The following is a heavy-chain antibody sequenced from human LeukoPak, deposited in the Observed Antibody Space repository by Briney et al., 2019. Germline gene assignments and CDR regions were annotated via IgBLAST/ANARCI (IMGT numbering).Heavy chain of an antibody. CDR1: GYTFTSYG. V-gene: IGHV1-18*01. Sequence: GAPVKVSCKASGYTFTSYGISWVRQAPGQGLEWMGWISAYNGNTNYAQKLQGRVTMTTDTSTSTAYMELRSLRSDDTAVYYCAREGGPGGSPWVGFDYWGQGTLVTVSS. D-gene: IGHD1-26*01. J-gene: IGHJ4*02. CDR3: AREGGPGGSPWVGFDY. CDR2: ISAYNGNT.